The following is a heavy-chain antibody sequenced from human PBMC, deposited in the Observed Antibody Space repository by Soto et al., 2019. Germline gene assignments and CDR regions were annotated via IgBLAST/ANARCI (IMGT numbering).Heavy chain of an antibody. D-gene: IGHD3-3*01. CDR2: ISAYNGNT. V-gene: IGHV1-18*01. CDR1: GYTFTSYG. J-gene: IGHJ5*02. Sequence: ASVKVSCKASGYTFTSYGISWVRQAPGQGLEWMGWISAYNGNTNYAQKLQGRVTMTTDTSTSTAYMELRSLRSDDTAVYYCARDRPPNYDFWSGYSDNWFDPWGQGTLVTVSS. CDR3: ARDRPPNYDFWSGYSDNWFDP.